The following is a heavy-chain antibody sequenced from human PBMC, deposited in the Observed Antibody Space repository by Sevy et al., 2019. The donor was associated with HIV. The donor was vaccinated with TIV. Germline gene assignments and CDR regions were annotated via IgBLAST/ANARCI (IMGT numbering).Heavy chain of an antibody. V-gene: IGHV1-69*13. CDR1: GGTFISYP. D-gene: IGHD5-18*01. CDR3: AREDRWIQLWQKE. Sequence: ASVKVSCKASGGTFISYPISWVRQAPGQGLEWMGRIIPIFGTANYAQKFQGRVTITADESTSTAYMELSSLRSEDTAVYYCAREDRWIQLWQKEWGQGTLVTVSS. CDR2: IIPIFGTA. J-gene: IGHJ4*02.